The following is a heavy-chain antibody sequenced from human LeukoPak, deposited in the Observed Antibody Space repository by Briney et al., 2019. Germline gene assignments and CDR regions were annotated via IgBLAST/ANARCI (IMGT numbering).Heavy chain of an antibody. V-gene: IGHV1-69*06. CDR2: IIPTFGTA. D-gene: IGHD3-16*02. Sequence: SVKVSCKASGGTFSSYGISWVRQAPGQGLEWMGGIIPTFGTANYAQKFQGRVTITADKSTSTAYMELSSLRSEDTAVYYCARGPAYDYVWGSYRHLYFDYWGQGTLVTVSS. CDR1: GGTFSSYG. CDR3: ARGPAYDYVWGSYRHLYFDY. J-gene: IGHJ4*02.